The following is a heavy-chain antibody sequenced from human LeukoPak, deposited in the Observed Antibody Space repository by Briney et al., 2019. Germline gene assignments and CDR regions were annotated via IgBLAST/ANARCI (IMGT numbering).Heavy chain of an antibody. V-gene: IGHV4-59*01. CDR1: GGSTSSYY. CDR3: ARAPVAATYWFDP. J-gene: IGHJ5*02. Sequence: SETLSLTCTVSGGSTSSYYWCWIRQPPGKGLEWIGYIYYSGSTNYDPSLKSRVTISVDTSKNQFSLKMSSVTAADTAVYYCARAPVAATYWFDPWGQGTLVTVSS. CDR2: IYYSGST. D-gene: IGHD2-15*01.